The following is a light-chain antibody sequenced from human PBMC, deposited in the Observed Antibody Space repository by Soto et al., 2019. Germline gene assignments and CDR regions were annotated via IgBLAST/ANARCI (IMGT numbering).Light chain of an antibody. CDR1: QSVSIN. CDR3: QQCKDWPLT. J-gene: IGKJ4*01. Sequence: EIVMTPSRATLSVSPGERATLSCWASQSVSINLAWFQQKPGQAPRLLIYGASTRATGIPARFSGSGSGTEFTLTISSLQSEDFAVYYCQQCKDWPLTFGGGTKVDIK. CDR2: GAS. V-gene: IGKV3-15*01.